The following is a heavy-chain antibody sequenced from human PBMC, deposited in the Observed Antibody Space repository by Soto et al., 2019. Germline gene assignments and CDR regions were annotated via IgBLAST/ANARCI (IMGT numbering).Heavy chain of an antibody. D-gene: IGHD5-18*01. CDR1: GFTFSDYS. J-gene: IGHJ4*02. CDR2: ISSLSTYI. Sequence: PVGSLRLSCAASGFTFSDYSINWARQAPGKGLEWVSSISSLSTYIFYADSLKGRFTISRDNAKNSVYLQMNSLTAEDTAVYYCARAPDTSMVANDYWGQGTLVTVSS. V-gene: IGHV3-21*01. CDR3: ARAPDTSMVANDY.